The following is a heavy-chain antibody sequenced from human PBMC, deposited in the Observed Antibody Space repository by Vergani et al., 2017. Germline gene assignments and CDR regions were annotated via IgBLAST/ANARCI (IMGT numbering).Heavy chain of an antibody. CDR1: GGTFSSYA. CDR3: AGMGVGATPPYYFDY. Sequence: QVQLVQSGAEVKKPGSSVKVSCKASGGTFSSYAISWVRQAPGQGLEWMGGIIPIFGTANYAQKFQGRVTITADESTSTAYIELSSLRSEDTAVYYCAGMGVGATPPYYFDYGGQGTLVTVPS. V-gene: IGHV1-69*01. D-gene: IGHD1-26*01. CDR2: IIPIFGTA. J-gene: IGHJ4*02.